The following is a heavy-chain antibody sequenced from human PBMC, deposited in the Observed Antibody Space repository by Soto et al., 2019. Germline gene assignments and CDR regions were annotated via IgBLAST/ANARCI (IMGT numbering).Heavy chain of an antibody. D-gene: IGHD3-10*01. V-gene: IGHV1-3*01. CDR3: AKKVNSGPGSQYFDY. CDR1: GYMFTKSA. J-gene: IGHJ4*02. CDR2: ISGDSGNT. Sequence: ASVKVSCKASGYMFTKSAMHWVRQAPGQRLEWMGWISGDSGNTKYSPKLQDRVTITRDTSASTAYMELSSLRSEDTAIYYCAKKVNSGPGSQYFDYWGQGTLVTVSS.